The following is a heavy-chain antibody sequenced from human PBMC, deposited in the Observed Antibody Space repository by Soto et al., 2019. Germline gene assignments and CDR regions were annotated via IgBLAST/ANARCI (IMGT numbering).Heavy chain of an antibody. CDR2: ISYDGSHK. J-gene: IGHJ4*02. CDR3: AQDRGSCTGGSCFYSIYY. D-gene: IGHD2-15*01. CDR1: GFTFSNYG. Sequence: PGGSLRLSCAASGFTFSNYGMYWVRQAPGKGLEWVAVISYDGSHKDYVDSVKGRLTISRDNSKNTLYLQMNSLRPDDTAVYYCAQDRGSCTGGSCFYSIYYWGQGTLVTVSS. V-gene: IGHV3-30*18.